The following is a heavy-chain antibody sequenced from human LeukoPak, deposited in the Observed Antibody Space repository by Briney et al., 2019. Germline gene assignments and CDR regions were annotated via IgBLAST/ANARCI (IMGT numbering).Heavy chain of an antibody. CDR1: GGSLSGYY. CDR2: INHSGTT. V-gene: IGHV4-34*01. Sequence: SETLSLTCAVYGGSLSGYYWSWIRQSPGKGLEWIREINHSGTTNYNPSLKSRVTISIDTSKNQFSLKLSSVTAADTAVYYCAREMAAAVPFDYWGQGTLVTVSS. CDR3: AREMAAAVPFDY. J-gene: IGHJ4*02. D-gene: IGHD6-13*01.